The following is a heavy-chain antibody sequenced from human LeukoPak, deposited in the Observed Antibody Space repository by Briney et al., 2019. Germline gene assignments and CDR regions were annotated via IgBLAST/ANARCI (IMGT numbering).Heavy chain of an antibody. CDR1: GGSISSYY. CDR3: AREPGFDSSGYLNWFDP. V-gene: IGHV4-59*01. D-gene: IGHD3-22*01. CDR2: ISYSGST. Sequence: SETLSLTCTVSGGSISSYYWSWIRQPPGKGLEWIACISYSGSTKYNPSLKSRVTISVDTSKNQLSLKLSSVAAADTAVYYCAREPGFDSSGYLNWFDPWGQGTLVTVSS. J-gene: IGHJ5*02.